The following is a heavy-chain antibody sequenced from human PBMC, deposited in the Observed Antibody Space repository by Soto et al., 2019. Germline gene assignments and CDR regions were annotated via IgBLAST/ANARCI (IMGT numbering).Heavy chain of an antibody. J-gene: IGHJ4*02. Sequence: PSETLSLTCTVSGVSISSSSYYWGWIRQPPGKGLEWIGSIYNSGSTYDNTSLKNRVTISVDTSKKRISLNLTSVTAADTAVYYCARTLRGMAYFDYWGQGTQVTVSS. CDR1: GVSISSSSYY. CDR2: IYNSGST. V-gene: IGHV4-39*01. CDR3: ARTLRGMAYFDY. D-gene: IGHD2-8*01.